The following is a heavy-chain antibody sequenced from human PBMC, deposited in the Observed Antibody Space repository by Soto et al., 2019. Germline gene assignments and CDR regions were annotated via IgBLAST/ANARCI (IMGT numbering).Heavy chain of an antibody. D-gene: IGHD2-15*01. Sequence: EVQLVESGGGLVKPGGSLRLPCAAAGFTFSRHTMNWVRQAPGKGLEWVSSISSSSSYIFYGDSVKGRFTISRDNAKNSLYLQMNSLRAEDTAVYYCARDSGYCSGNICTGWFDPWGQGTLVTVSS. J-gene: IGHJ5*02. V-gene: IGHV3-21*01. CDR1: GFTFSRHT. CDR2: ISSSSSYI. CDR3: ARDSGYCSGNICTGWFDP.